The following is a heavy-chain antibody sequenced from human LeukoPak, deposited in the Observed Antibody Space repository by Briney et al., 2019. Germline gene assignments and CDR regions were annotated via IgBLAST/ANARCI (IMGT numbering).Heavy chain of an antibody. CDR1: GFTVSSNY. V-gene: IGHV3-53*01. J-gene: IGHJ6*03. D-gene: IGHD3-10*01. CDR2: IYSGGST. CDR3: ARDGSSPYYYYMDV. Sequence: GGSLRLSCAASGFTVSSNYMSWVRQAPGKGLEWDSVIYSGGSTYYADSVKGRFTISRDNSKNTLYLQMNSLRAEDTAVYYCARDGSSPYYYYMDVWGKGTTVTVSS.